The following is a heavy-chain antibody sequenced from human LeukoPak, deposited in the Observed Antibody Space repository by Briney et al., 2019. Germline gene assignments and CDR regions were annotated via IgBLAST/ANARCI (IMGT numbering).Heavy chain of an antibody. D-gene: IGHD5-24*01. CDR1: GGTFSSYA. J-gene: IGHJ4*02. CDR3: AKERRDGYQYYFDY. CDR2: IIPILGIA. V-gene: IGHV1-69*04. Sequence: GASVKVSCKASGGTFSSYAISWVRQAPGQGLEWMGRIIPILGIANYAQKFQGRVTITADKSTSTAYMELSSLRSEDTAVYYCAKERRDGYQYYFDYWGQRTLVTVSS.